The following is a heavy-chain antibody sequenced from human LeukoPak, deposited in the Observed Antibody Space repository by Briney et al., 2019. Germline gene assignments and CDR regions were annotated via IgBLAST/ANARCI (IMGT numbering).Heavy chain of an antibody. Sequence: VGSLSLSCAASEFTFSNYGMHWVRQAPGKGLEWVAFIQYDGSNKYYGNSVKGRFTITRDTSKNTLYLQMNSLRAEATAVYYCAKEHGSGSYFDYWGQGTLVTVSS. CDR3: AKEHGSGSYFDY. D-gene: IGHD3-10*01. V-gene: IGHV3-30*02. CDR1: EFTFSNYG. J-gene: IGHJ4*02. CDR2: IQYDGSNK.